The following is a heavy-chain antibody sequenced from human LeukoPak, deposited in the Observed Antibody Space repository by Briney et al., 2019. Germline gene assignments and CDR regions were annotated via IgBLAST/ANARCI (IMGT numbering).Heavy chain of an antibody. CDR2: ISGNGGST. D-gene: IGHD6-6*01. V-gene: IGHV3-23*01. CDR1: GFTFSSYA. CDR3: AKDRGYISSRPDNWFDP. J-gene: IGHJ5*02. Sequence: GGSLRLSCAASGFTFSSYAMSWVRQAPGKGLEWVSDISGNGGSTYYADSVKGRFTISRDNSKNTLYLQMNSLRAEDTALYYCAKDRGYISSRPDNWFDPWGQGTLVTVSP.